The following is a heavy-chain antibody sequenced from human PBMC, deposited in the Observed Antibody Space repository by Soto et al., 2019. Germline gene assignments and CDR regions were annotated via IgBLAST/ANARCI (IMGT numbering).Heavy chain of an antibody. V-gene: IGHV3-9*01. CDR1: GFTFDDYA. D-gene: IGHD2-2*01. Sequence: ESGGGVVQPGRSLRLSCSASGFTFDDYAMNWVRQAPGKGLEWVSSISWNSGNIVYADSVRGRFIISRDNAKTSLHLQMNSLRAKDTALYYCTKGASTSCFSAFDLWGQGTMVTVSS. CDR2: ISWNSGNI. CDR3: TKGASTSCFSAFDL. J-gene: IGHJ3*01.